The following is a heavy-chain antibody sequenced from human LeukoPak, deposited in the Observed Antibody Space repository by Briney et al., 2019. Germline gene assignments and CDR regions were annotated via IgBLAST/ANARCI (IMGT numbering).Heavy chain of an antibody. D-gene: IGHD3-22*01. CDR1: GGTFSSYA. CDR2: IIPIFGTA. J-gene: IGHJ4*02. CDR3: ATADYYYDSSGYLDY. V-gene: IGHV1-69*13. Sequence: SVKVSCKASGGTFSSYAISWVRQAPGQGLEWMGGIIPIFGTANYAQKFQGRVTITADESTSTAYMELSSLRSEDTAVYYCATADYYYDSSGYLDYWGQGTLVTVSS.